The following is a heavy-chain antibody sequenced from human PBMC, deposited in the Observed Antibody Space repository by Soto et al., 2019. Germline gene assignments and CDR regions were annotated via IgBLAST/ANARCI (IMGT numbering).Heavy chain of an antibody. J-gene: IGHJ5*02. Sequence: SETLSLTCTVSGGSISSYYWSWIRQPPWKGLEWIGYIYYSGSTNYNPSLKSRVTISVDTSKNQFSLKLSSVTAADTAVYYCARVGGGYCSGGSCPKGWFDPWGQGTLVTVS. V-gene: IGHV4-59*01. CDR1: GGSISSYY. CDR3: ARVGGGYCSGGSCPKGWFDP. CDR2: IYYSGST. D-gene: IGHD2-15*01.